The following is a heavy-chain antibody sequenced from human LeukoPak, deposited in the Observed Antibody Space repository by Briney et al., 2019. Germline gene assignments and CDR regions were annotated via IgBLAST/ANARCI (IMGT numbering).Heavy chain of an antibody. V-gene: IGHV3-21*01. J-gene: IGHJ6*03. D-gene: IGHD6-19*01. CDR1: GFTFSSYS. CDR3: ARVSLAGIYYYYYMDV. CDR2: ISSSSSYI. Sequence: GGSLRLSCAASGFTFSSYSMNWVRQAPGKGLEWVSSISSSSSYIYYADSVKGRFTISRDNAKNSLYLQMNSLRAEDTAVYYCARVSLAGIYYYYYMDVWGKGTTVTVSS.